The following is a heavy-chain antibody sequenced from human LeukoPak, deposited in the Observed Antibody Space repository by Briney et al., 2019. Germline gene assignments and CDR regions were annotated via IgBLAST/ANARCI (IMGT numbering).Heavy chain of an antibody. CDR2: IGTAGDT. CDR1: GFTFSSHD. Sequence: GGSLRLSCAASGFTFSSHDMHWVRQATGKGLEWVSAIGTAGDTYYPGSVKGRFTISRDNSKNTLYLQMNSLRAEDTAVYYCAKDTLIWGSSLFDYWGQGTLVTVSS. V-gene: IGHV3-13*01. J-gene: IGHJ4*02. D-gene: IGHD3-16*01. CDR3: AKDTLIWGSSLFDY.